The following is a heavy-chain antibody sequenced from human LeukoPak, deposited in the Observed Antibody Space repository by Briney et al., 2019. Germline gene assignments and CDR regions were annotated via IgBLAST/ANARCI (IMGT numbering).Heavy chain of an antibody. CDR3: ARGQLTFGSWYEGGWFDY. D-gene: IGHD6-13*01. J-gene: IGHJ4*02. Sequence: ASETLSLTCTVSGGSISGSGDYWSWIRQRPGKGLEWIGNIFYTGSTYYNPSLESRVTISVDTSKNQFSLKLRSVTAADTAVYYCARGQLTFGSWYEGGWFDYWGQGTLVTVSS. CDR1: GGSISGSGDY. V-gene: IGHV4-31*03. CDR2: IFYTGST.